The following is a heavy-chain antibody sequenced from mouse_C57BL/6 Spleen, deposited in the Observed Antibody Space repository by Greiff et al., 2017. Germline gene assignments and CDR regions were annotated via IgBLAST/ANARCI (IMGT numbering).Heavy chain of an antibody. D-gene: IGHD1-1*01. V-gene: IGHV1-63*01. J-gene: IGHJ4*01. Sequence: QVQLQQSGAELVRPGTSVKMSCKASGYTFTNYWIGWAKQRPGHGLEWIGGIYPGGGYTNYNEKFKGKATLTADKSSSTAYMQFSSLTSEDSAIYYCARKGTTVSDAMDYGGQGTSVADSS. CDR3: ARKGTTVSDAMDY. CDR2: IYPGGGYT. CDR1: GYTFTNYW.